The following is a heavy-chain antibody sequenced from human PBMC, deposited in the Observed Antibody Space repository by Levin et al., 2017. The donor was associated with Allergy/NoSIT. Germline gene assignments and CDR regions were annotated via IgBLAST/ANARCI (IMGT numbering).Heavy chain of an antibody. Sequence: SGPTLVKPTQTLTLTCTFSGFSLSTSGVGVGWIRQPPGKALEWLALIYWDDDKRYSPSLKSRLTITKDTSKNQVVLTMTNMDPVDTATYYCAAPGHYGSGSYRGSFDYWGQGTLVTVSS. J-gene: IGHJ4*02. D-gene: IGHD3-10*01. CDR3: AAPGHYGSGSYRGSFDY. V-gene: IGHV2-5*02. CDR2: IYWDDDK. CDR1: GFSLSTSGVG.